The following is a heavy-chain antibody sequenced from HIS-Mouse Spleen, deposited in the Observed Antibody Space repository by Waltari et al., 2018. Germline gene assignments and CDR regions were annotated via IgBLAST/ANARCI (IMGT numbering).Heavy chain of an antibody. CDR2: IYYRGST. D-gene: IGHD6-13*01. Sequence: QLQLQESGPGLVKPSETLSLTCTVSGGSISSSSYYWGWIRQPPGKGLGWIGSIYYRGSTYYNPSLKSRVTISVDTSKIQFSLKLSSVTAADTAVYYCAREIPYSSSWYDWYFDLWGRGTLVTVSS. J-gene: IGHJ2*01. V-gene: IGHV4-39*07. CDR1: GGSISSSSYY. CDR3: AREIPYSSSWYDWYFDL.